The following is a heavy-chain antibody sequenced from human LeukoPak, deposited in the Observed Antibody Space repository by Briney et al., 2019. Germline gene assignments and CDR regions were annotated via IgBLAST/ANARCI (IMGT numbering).Heavy chain of an antibody. CDR1: GGSISSSSYY. CDR3: ARTHTLLRAAAGLYYFDY. V-gene: IGHV4-31*03. Sequence: PSETLSLTCTVSGGSISSSSYYWSWIRQHPGKGLEWIGYIYYSGSTYYNPSLKSRVTISVDTSKNQFSLKLSSVTAADTAVYYCARTHTLLRAAAGLYYFDYWGQGTLVTVSS. CDR2: IYYSGST. J-gene: IGHJ4*02. D-gene: IGHD6-13*01.